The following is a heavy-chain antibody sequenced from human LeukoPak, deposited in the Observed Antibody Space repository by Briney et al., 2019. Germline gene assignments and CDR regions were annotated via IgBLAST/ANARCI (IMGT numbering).Heavy chain of an antibody. Sequence: SGGSLRLSCAASGFTFSSYAMSWVRQAPGKGLEWVSAISGSGGSTYYADSVKGRFTISRDNSENTLYLQMNSLRAEDTAVYYCAKEPHSSGDWLPLYFDYWGQGTLVTVSS. CDR2: ISGSGGST. CDR3: AKEPHSSGDWLPLYFDY. V-gene: IGHV3-23*01. CDR1: GFTFSSYA. J-gene: IGHJ4*02. D-gene: IGHD3/OR15-3a*01.